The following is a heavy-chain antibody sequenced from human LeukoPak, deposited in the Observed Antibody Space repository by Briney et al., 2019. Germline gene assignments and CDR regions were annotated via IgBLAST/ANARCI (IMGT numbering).Heavy chain of an antibody. V-gene: IGHV4-39*02. J-gene: IGHJ5*02. CDR2: IYYSGST. D-gene: IGHD2-2*01. CDR3: ARDDDCSSTSCYDGGWFDP. CDR1: GGSISSSSYY. Sequence: PSETLSLTCTVSGGSISSSSYYWGWIRQPPGKGLEWIGSIYYSGSTYYNPSLKSRVTISVDTSKNQFSLKLSSVTAADTAVYYCARDDDCSSTSCYDGGWFDPWGQGTLVTVSS.